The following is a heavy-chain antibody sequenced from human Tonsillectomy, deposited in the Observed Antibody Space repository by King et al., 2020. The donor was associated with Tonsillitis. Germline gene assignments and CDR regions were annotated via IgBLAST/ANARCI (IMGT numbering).Heavy chain of an antibody. Sequence: VQLVESGGGLVKPGGSLRLSCAASGFTFSNAWMNWVRQAPGKGLEWLARIKSKPAGGTIDYAAPVKGSFTISRDDSKKPVYLQINSLKTEDTAVYYCATGWWYFDFWGRGTLVTVSS. CDR2: IKSKPAGGTI. J-gene: IGHJ2*01. V-gene: IGHV3-15*01. D-gene: IGHD2-15*01. CDR1: GFTFSNAW. CDR3: ATGWWYFDF.